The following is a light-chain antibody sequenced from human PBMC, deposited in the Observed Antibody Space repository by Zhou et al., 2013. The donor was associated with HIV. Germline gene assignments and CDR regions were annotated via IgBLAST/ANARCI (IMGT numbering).Light chain of an antibody. CDR3: QQYGSSPIT. J-gene: IGKJ5*01. CDR1: QSVSSSY. Sequence: EIVLTQSPGTLSLSPGERATLSCRASQSVSSSYLAWYQQKPAQAPRLLIYGVSTRASGIPDRFSGSGSGTDFTLTLSRLEPEDFAVYFCQQYGSSPITFGQGTRLEIK. CDR2: GVS. V-gene: IGKV3-20*01.